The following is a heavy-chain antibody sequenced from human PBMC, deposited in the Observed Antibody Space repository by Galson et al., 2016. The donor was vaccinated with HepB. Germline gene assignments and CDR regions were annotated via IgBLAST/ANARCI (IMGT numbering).Heavy chain of an antibody. J-gene: IGHJ3*01. CDR3: VRHYRTSFDAFDV. V-gene: IGHV5-10-1*01. Sequence: QSGAEVKQPGDSLRISCKASGYSFANSWISWVRQVSGKGLEWMGRLDPSDSYTNYNPSSQGHVIISVDKSVSTTYLQFNNLRASDTARYFCVRHYRTSFDAFDVWGQGTLVTVSS. CDR2: LDPSDSYT. CDR1: GYSFANSW. D-gene: IGHD1-14*01.